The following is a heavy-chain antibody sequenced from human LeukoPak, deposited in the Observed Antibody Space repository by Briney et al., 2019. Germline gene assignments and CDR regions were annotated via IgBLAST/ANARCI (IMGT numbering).Heavy chain of an antibody. J-gene: IGHJ4*02. CDR3: ARDPRGYSAQSIDY. CDR2: IYHSGST. Sequence: SETLSLTCTVSGASISNSERYWGWIRQPPGKGLEWIGSIYHSGSTYYNPSLQRRVTISVDTSKNQFSLKLSSVTAADTAVYYCARDPRGYSAQSIDYWGQGTLVTVSS. V-gene: IGHV4-39*07. D-gene: IGHD5-18*01. CDR1: GASISNSERY.